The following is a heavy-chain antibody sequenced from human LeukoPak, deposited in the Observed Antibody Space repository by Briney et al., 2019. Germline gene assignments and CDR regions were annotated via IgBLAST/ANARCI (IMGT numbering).Heavy chain of an antibody. D-gene: IGHD3-10*01. V-gene: IGHV3-64*01. CDR2: ISSNGGST. CDR1: GFTFSSYA. Sequence: PGRFLRLSCAASGFTFSSYAMHWVRQAQGKGLEYVSAISSNGGSTYYANSVKGRFTISRDNSKNTLYLQMGSLRAEDMAVYYCARESWYYYYGMDVWGQGTTVTVSS. J-gene: IGHJ6*02. CDR3: ARESWYYYYGMDV.